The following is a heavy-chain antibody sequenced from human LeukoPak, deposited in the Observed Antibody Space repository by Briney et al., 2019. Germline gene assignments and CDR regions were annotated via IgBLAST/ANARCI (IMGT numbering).Heavy chain of an antibody. Sequence: SETLSLTCTVSGGSISSYYWSWIRKPPGKGLEWIGYIYYSGSTNYNPSLTSRVTISVDTSKNQFSLKLSSVTAADTAVYYCARGYSSSWNNWFDPWGQGTLVTVSS. V-gene: IGHV4-59*01. CDR1: GGSISSYY. D-gene: IGHD6-13*01. CDR2: IYYSGST. CDR3: ARGYSSSWNNWFDP. J-gene: IGHJ5*02.